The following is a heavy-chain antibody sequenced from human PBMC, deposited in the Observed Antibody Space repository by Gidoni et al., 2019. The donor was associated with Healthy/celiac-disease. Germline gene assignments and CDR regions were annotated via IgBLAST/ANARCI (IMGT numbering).Heavy chain of an antibody. J-gene: IGHJ5*02. CDR2: LYLMDSDT. CDR3: ARQRPRVRGVIMLDGWFDL. V-gene: IGHV5-51*01. Sequence: EVQLVQSGAEVKKPGESLKISCKGSGYSFTSYWLGSVRQMPGKGLEWMGILYLMDSDTSYSQSFQGQVTSSADKAISTAYLQGSSRKASDTARDYCARQRPRVRGVIMLDGWFDLWGQGTLVTVSS. D-gene: IGHD3-10*01. CDR1: GYSFTSYW.